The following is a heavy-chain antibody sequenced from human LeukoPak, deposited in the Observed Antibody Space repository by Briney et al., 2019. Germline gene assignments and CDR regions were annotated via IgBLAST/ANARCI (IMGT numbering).Heavy chain of an antibody. Sequence: GGSLRLSCAASGFTFSSYWMHCGRQAPGKGLGWVSRINTDESTTSYADSVKGRFTISRDNAKNTLYLQMNSLRAEDTAVYYCARDGLYSSSAYYCYMDVWGRGTTVTVSS. CDR2: INTDESTT. CDR1: GFTFSSYW. D-gene: IGHD6-6*01. J-gene: IGHJ6*03. CDR3: ARDGLYSSSAYYCYMDV. V-gene: IGHV3-74*01.